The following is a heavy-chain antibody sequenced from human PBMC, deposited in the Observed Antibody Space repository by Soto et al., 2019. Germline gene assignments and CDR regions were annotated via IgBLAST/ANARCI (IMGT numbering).Heavy chain of an antibody. J-gene: IGHJ6*02. D-gene: IGHD4-17*01. Sequence: EVQLVESGGGLVKPGGSLRLSCAASGFTFSNAWMNWVRQAPGKGLEWVGRIKSKTDGGTTDYAAPVKGRFTISRDNSKNTLYLQMNSLKTEDTAVYYCTTLDGDYPASAWYYYYVMDVWGQGTTVTVPS. CDR3: TTLDGDYPASAWYYYYVMDV. CDR2: IKSKTDGGTT. CDR1: GFTFSNAW. V-gene: IGHV3-15*07.